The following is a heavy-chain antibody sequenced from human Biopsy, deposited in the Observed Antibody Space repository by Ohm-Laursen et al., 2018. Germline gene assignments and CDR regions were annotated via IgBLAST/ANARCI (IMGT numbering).Heavy chain of an antibody. V-gene: IGHV1-46*01. J-gene: IGHJ4*02. CDR2: INPGGNST. Sequence: ASVKVSCKASGYTFTTYYIHWVRQAPGQGLEWMGIINPGGNSTAYTQNFQGRVTMTWDTSTTTVYMELSSLRSDDTAVYYCATDAVGGLAVFGGQGTLVTVSS. CDR1: GYTFTTYY. D-gene: IGHD3-16*01. CDR3: ATDAVGGLAVF.